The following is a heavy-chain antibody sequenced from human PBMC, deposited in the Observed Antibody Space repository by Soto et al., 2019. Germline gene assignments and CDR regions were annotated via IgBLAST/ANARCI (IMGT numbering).Heavy chain of an antibody. CDR1: GGSFSGYY. D-gene: IGHD3-16*01. CDR3: ARVGGINWFDP. J-gene: IGHJ5*02. V-gene: IGHV4-34*09. Sequence: SETLSLTCAVYGGSFSGYYWSWIRQPPGKGLEWIGEINYSGSTNYNPSLKSRVTISVDTSKNQFSLKLSSVTAADTAVYYCARVGGINWFDPWGQGTLVTVSS. CDR2: INYSGST.